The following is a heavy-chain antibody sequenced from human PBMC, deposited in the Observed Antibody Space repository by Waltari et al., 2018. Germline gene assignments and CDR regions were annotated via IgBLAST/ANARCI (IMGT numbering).Heavy chain of an antibody. J-gene: IGHJ4*02. CDR1: GFTFSNYA. Sequence: EVQLLESGGGLVQPGGPLRLSCSASGFTFSNYAMSWVGQGPGKGREWVSVSYVGGITRYYADSVKGRFTISRDDSKNTLYLQMNSLRDEDTAVYYCAKGGWFDNWGQGTLVTVSS. CDR2: SYVGGITR. V-gene: IGHV3-23*03. CDR3: AKGGWFDN. D-gene: IGHD6-19*01.